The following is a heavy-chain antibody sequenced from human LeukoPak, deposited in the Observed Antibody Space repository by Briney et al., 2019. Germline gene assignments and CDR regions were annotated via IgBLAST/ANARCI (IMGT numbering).Heavy chain of an antibody. CDR2: INSDGTST. Sequence: GGSLRLSCAASGFTFSTYWMHWVRQVPGKGLVWVSRINSDGTSTNYADSVRGRFTISRDNAKNTLYLQMNSLRAEDTAVYYCVRQQLVHIDYWGQGTLVTVSS. CDR1: GFTFSTYW. J-gene: IGHJ4*02. D-gene: IGHD6-13*01. V-gene: IGHV3-74*01. CDR3: VRQQLVHIDY.